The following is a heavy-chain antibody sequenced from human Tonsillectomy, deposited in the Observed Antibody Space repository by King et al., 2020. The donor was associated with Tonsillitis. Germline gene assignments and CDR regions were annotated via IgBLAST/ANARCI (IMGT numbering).Heavy chain of an antibody. J-gene: IGHJ4*02. D-gene: IGHD1-1*01. Sequence: VQLVESGGGLVQPGGSLRLSCVASGFTFSNYWMSWVRQAPGKGLEWVANIKEDGSENYYVDSVKGRFIISRANAKNSLYLQMNSLRAEDTAVYYCARDGGTRWNGATFFDYWGQGTLVTVSS. CDR3: ARDGGTRWNGATFFDY. CDR1: GFTFSNYW. V-gene: IGHV3-7*01. CDR2: IKEDGSEN.